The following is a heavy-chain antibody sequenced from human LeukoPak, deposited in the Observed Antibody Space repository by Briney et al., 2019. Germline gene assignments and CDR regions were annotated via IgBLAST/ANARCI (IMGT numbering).Heavy chain of an antibody. Sequence: SETLSLTCTVSGGSISSGGYYWSWIRQHPGKGLEWIGYIYYSGSTYYNPSLKSRVTISVDASKNQFSLKLSSVTAADTAVYYCARDQPPGAFDIWGQGTMVTVSS. V-gene: IGHV4-31*03. CDR1: GGSISSGGYY. CDR3: ARDQPPGAFDI. CDR2: IYYSGST. J-gene: IGHJ3*02.